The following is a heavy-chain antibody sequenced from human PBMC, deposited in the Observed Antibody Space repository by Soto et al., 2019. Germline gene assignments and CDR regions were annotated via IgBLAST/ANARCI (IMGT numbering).Heavy chain of an antibody. D-gene: IGHD6-19*01. V-gene: IGHV3-11*06. J-gene: IGHJ4*02. CDR2: ISSSSSYT. CDR1: GFTFSDYY. CDR3: ARDSSGWYSGFDY. Sequence: PGGSLRLSCAASGFTFSDYYMSWIRQAPGKGLEWVSYISSSSSYTNYADSVKGRFTISRDNAKNSLYLQMNSLRAEDTAVYYCARDSSGWYSGFDYWGQGTLVTVSS.